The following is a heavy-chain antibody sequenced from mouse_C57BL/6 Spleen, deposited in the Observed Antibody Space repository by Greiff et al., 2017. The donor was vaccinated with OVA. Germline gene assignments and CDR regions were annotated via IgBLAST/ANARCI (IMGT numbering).Heavy chain of an antibody. D-gene: IGHD1-1*01. CDR3: ARGFYYGSSYYFDY. CDR1: GYAFTNYL. V-gene: IGHV1-54*01. Sequence: VQLQQSGAELVRPGTSVKVSCKASGYAFTNYLIEWVKQRPGQGLEWIGVINPGSGGTNYNEKFKGKATLTADKSSSTAYMQLSSLTSEDSAVYFCARGFYYGSSYYFDYWGQGTTLTVSS. J-gene: IGHJ2*01. CDR2: INPGSGGT.